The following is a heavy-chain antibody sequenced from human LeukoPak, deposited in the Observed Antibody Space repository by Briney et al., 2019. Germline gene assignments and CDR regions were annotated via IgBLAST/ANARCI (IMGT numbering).Heavy chain of an antibody. CDR3: ARRVPATPGAFDI. D-gene: IGHD5-24*01. CDR2: IYYSGST. V-gene: IGHV4-59*01. J-gene: IGHJ3*02. Sequence: KPSETLSLTCTVSGGSISSYYWSWIRQPPGKGLEWIGYIYYSGSTNYNPSLKSRVTISVDTSKNQFSLKLSSVTAADTAVYYCARRVPATPGAFDIWGQGTMVTVSS. CDR1: GGSISSYY.